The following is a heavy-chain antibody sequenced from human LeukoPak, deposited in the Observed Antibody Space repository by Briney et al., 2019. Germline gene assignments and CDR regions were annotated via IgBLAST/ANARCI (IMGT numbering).Heavy chain of an antibody. CDR3: ARDRTGSLDAFDI. Sequence: ASVKVSCKASGGTFISYAISWVRQAPGQGLEWMGGIIPIFGTANYAQKFQGRVTITADESTSTAYMELSSLRSEDTAVYYCARDRTGSLDAFDIWGQGTMVTVSS. V-gene: IGHV1-69*13. CDR1: GGTFISYA. CDR2: IIPIFGTA. D-gene: IGHD3-10*01. J-gene: IGHJ3*02.